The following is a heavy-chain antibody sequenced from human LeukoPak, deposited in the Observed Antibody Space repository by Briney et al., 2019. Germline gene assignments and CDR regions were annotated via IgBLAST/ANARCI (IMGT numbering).Heavy chain of an antibody. J-gene: IGHJ4*02. CDR1: GFNFNTIS. Sequence: GGSLRLSCEASGFNFNTISMNWVRQAPGKGLEWVSSISPDGDTIYHADSVKGRFTTSRDNAERSLYLQMNSLRAEDTAVYYCARGLDCRSTSCYLDNWGQGTLVTVSS. D-gene: IGHD2-2*01. V-gene: IGHV3-21*01. CDR3: ARGLDCRSTSCYLDN. CDR2: ISPDGDTI.